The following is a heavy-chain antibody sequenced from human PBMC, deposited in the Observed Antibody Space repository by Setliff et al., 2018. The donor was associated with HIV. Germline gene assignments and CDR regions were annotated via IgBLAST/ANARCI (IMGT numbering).Heavy chain of an antibody. D-gene: IGHD2-15*01. CDR1: GYSFTNYG. J-gene: IGHJ3*02. CDR2: ISSYNDNT. V-gene: IGHV1-18*01. Sequence: GASVKVSCKASGYSFTNYGISWVRQAPGQGLEWMGWISSYNDNTNYALNLQGRVTMTTDTSASTAYMELRSLRSDDTAVYYCARDDVGYCSGGSCYHLFDTFDIWGQGTTVT. CDR3: ARDDVGYCSGGSCYHLFDTFDI.